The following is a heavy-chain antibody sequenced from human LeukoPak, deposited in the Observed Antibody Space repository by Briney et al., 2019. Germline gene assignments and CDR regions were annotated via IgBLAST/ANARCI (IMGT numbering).Heavy chain of an antibody. CDR1: VYTFTSYG. CDR3: ARSPSLLDIVAKGAFDI. D-gene: IGHD5-12*01. Sequence: GASQKLSCKDSVYTFTSYGISWVRHAPGPRLASNGSISAYNGNTNYAQKLQGRVTMTTDTSTSTAYMELRSLRSDDTAVYYCARSPSLLDIVAKGAFDIWGQGTMVTVSS. J-gene: IGHJ3*02. CDR2: ISAYNGNT. V-gene: IGHV1-18*04.